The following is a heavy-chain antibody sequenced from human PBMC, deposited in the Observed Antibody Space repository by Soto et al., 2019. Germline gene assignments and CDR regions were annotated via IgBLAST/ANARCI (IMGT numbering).Heavy chain of an antibody. D-gene: IGHD2-15*01. Sequence: GGSLRLSCAASGFTFSSYAMSWVRQAPGKGLEWVSAISASGGSTYYADSVKGRFTISRDNSKNTLYLQMNSLRADDTAVYYCAKDKGYCSGGSCYFDYWGQGTLVTVSS. CDR2: ISASGGST. J-gene: IGHJ4*02. CDR1: GFTFSSYA. V-gene: IGHV3-23*01. CDR3: AKDKGYCSGGSCYFDY.